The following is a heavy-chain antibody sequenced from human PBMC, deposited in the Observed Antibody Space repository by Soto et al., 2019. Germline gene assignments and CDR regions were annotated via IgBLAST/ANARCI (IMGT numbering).Heavy chain of an antibody. J-gene: IGHJ6*02. CDR1: GYTFTSYG. D-gene: IGHD3-3*01. CDR2: ISACNGNT. Sequence: QVQLVQSGAEVKKPGASVKVSCKASGYTFTSYGISWVRQAPGQGLEWMGWISACNGNTNYAQKLQGRVTMTTDTSTSTAYMELRSLRSDDTAVYYCARGSTIFGVVIGNYYYGMDVWGQGTTVTVSS. V-gene: IGHV1-18*04. CDR3: ARGSTIFGVVIGNYYYGMDV.